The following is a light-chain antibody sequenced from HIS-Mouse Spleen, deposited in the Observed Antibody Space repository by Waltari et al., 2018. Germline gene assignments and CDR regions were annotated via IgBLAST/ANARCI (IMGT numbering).Light chain of an antibody. CDR2: DVS. V-gene: IGLV2-14*03. Sequence: QSALTQPASVSGSPGQSITISCTGTSSDLGVYNYVSWYQQHPGKAPKLMIYDVSNRPSGVSNRFSGSKSGNTASLTISGLQAEDEADYYCSSYTSSSFNVVFGGGTKLTVL. J-gene: IGLJ2*01. CDR3: SSYTSSSFNVV. CDR1: SSDLGVYNY.